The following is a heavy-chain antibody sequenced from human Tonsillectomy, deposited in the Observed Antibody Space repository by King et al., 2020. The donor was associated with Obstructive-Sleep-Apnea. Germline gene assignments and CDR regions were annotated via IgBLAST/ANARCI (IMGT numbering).Heavy chain of an antibody. D-gene: IGHD5-18*01. V-gene: IGHV4-59*08. CDR2: IYYSGST. CDR3: ARHGGYSYGYNFDY. CDR1: GGSISSYY. J-gene: IGHJ4*02. Sequence: QLQESGPGLVKPSETLSLTCTVSGGSISSYYWSWIRQPPGKGLEWIGYIYYSGSTNYNPSLKSRVTISVDTSKNQFSLNLSSLTAADTAVYYCARHGGYSYGYNFDYWGQGTLVTVSS.